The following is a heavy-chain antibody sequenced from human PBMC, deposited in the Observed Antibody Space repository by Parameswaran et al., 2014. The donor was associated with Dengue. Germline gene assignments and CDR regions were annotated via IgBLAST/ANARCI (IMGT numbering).Heavy chain of an antibody. D-gene: IGHD3-3*01. CDR2: INAGNGNT. Sequence: WVRQAPGQRLEWMGWINAGNGNTKYSQKLQGRVTITRDTSASTAYMELSSLRSEDTAVYYCARDPVLRFLEWPRGYAFDIWGQGTMVTVSS. V-gene: IGHV1-3*01. J-gene: IGHJ3*02. CDR3: ARDPVLRFLEWPRGYAFDI.